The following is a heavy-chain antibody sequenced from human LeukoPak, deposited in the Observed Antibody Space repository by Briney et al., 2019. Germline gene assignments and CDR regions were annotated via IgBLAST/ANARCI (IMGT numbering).Heavy chain of an antibody. CDR3: TRGWPRTMTTVTPFDY. J-gene: IGHJ4*02. CDR1: GSTFGDYA. Sequence: GGSLRLSCTASGSTFGDYAMSWFRQAPGKGLEWVGFIRSKAYGGTTEYAASVKGRFTISRDDSKSIAYLQMNSLKTEDTAVYYCTRGWPRTMTTVTPFDYWGQGTLVTVSS. CDR2: IRSKAYGGTT. V-gene: IGHV3-49*03. D-gene: IGHD4-17*01.